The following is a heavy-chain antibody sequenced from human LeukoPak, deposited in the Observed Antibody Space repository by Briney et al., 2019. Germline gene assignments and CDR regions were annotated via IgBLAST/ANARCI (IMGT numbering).Heavy chain of an antibody. CDR3: ARQNPPRAYYYGMDV. J-gene: IGHJ6*02. V-gene: IGHV4-39*01. CDR2: IYYSGST. CDR1: GGSISSSSYY. Sequence: SETLSLTCTVSGGSISSSSYYWGWIRQPPGKGLEWIGSIYYSGSTNYNPSLKSRVTISVDTSKNQFSLKLSSVTAADTAVYYCARQNPPRAYYYGMDVWGQGTTVTVSS.